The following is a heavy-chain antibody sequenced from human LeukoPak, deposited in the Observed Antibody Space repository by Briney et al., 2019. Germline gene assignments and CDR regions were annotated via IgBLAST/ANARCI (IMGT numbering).Heavy chain of an antibody. CDR1: GFTFSTNA. D-gene: IGHD6-6*01. Sequence: GGSLRLSCADSGFTFSTNATSWVRQAPGQGLEWVSAIIASGGTTYYADSMKGRLSISRDNSTNKLYLQMNSLRAEDTDVYYCATNSSSRGGFDYWGQGTLVTVSS. CDR3: ATNSSSRGGFDY. CDR2: IIASGGTT. V-gene: IGHV3-23*01. J-gene: IGHJ4*02.